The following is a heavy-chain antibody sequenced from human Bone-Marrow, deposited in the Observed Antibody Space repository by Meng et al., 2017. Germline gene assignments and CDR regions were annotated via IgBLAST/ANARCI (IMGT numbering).Heavy chain of an antibody. D-gene: IGHD6-19*01. CDR1: GGSISSYT. CDR3: ARELYGSGWYGES. Sequence: GSLRLSCTVSGGSISSYTWSWIRQPAGKRLEWSGRIYTSGNTDCNPSFKSRVTMSVDTSKNQFSLKLDSVTAADTAVYYCARELYGSGWYGESWGQGTLVTVSS. V-gene: IGHV4-4*07. J-gene: IGHJ4*02. CDR2: IYTSGNT.